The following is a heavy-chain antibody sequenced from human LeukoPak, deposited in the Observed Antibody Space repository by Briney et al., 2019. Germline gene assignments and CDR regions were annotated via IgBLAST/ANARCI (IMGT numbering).Heavy chain of an antibody. V-gene: IGHV1-8*01. D-gene: IGHD6-13*01. CDR3: ARGLRSSSWLYYYYYYMDV. CDR1: GYTFTSYD. J-gene: IGHJ6*03. Sequence: ASVEVSCKASGYTFTSYDINWVRQATGQGLEWMGWMNPNSGNTGYAQKFQGRVTMTRNTSISTAYMELSSLRSEDTAVYYCARGLRSSSWLYYYYYYMDVWGKGTTVTVSS. CDR2: MNPNSGNT.